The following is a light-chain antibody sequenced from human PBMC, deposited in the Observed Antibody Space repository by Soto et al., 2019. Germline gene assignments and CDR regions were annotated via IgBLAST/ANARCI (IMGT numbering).Light chain of an antibody. V-gene: IGKV1-27*01. CDR3: QKYNSAPQT. CDR2: AAS. CDR1: QGISNY. J-gene: IGKJ1*01. Sequence: DIQMTQSPSSLSASVGDRGTIPYRASQGISNYLAWYQQKPGKVPKLLIYAASTLQSGVPSRFSGSGSGTDFTLTISSLQPEDVATYYCQKYNSAPQTFGQGTKVEIK.